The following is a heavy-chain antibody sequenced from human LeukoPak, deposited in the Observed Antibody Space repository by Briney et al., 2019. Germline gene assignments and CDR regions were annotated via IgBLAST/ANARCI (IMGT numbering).Heavy chain of an antibody. CDR1: GFTFSSYA. V-gene: IGHV3-23*01. CDR2: ISSRGDST. CDR3: VKGPRPDITVAHTVEN. Sequence: PGGSLRLSCAASGFTFSSYAMSWVRQVPGRGLEWVSTISSRGDSTYVADSVKGRFTISGDNSKNSLYLQMNTVRAEDTAVYYCVKGPRPDITVAHTVENWGQGTLVTVSS. D-gene: IGHD6-19*01. J-gene: IGHJ4*02.